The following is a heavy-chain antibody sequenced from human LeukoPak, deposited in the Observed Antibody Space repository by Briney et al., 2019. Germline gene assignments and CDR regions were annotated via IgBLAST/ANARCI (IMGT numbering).Heavy chain of an antibody. CDR2: INPNSGGT. J-gene: IGHJ4*02. CDR1: GYTFTGYY. D-gene: IGHD6-13*01. CDR3: ARMSRPGYTRSLRMYFFDR. Sequence: GASVKVSCKASGYTFTGYYMHWVRQAPGQGLEWMGWINPNSGGTNYAQKFQGRVTMTRDTSISTAYMELSRLRSDDTAVYYCARMSRPGYTRSLRMYFFDRWGRGTLVTVSS. V-gene: IGHV1-2*02.